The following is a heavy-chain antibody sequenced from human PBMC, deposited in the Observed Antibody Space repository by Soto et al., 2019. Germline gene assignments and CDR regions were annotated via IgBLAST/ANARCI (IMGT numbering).Heavy chain of an antibody. D-gene: IGHD3-10*01. CDR1: GYTFTSYY. CDR2: INPSGGST. Sequence: ASVKVSCKASGYTFTSYYMHWVRQAPGQGLEWMGIINPSGGSTSYAQKFQGRVTMSRDTSTSTVYMELSSLRSEDTAVYYCARTYHYGSGIHRGDAFSFDPLGQGTLVTVSS. CDR3: ARTYHYGSGIHRGDAFSFDP. V-gene: IGHV1-46*03. J-gene: IGHJ5*01.